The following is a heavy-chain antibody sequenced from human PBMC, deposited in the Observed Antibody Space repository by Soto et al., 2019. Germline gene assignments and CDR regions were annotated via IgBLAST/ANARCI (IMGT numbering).Heavy chain of an antibody. V-gene: IGHV1-46*01. CDR1: GYTFTSYY. CDR2: INPSGGST. CDR3: ARVITMIVVAPGY. Sequence: ASVKVSCKTSGYTFTSYYMHCVRQAPGQGLEWMGIINPSGGSTSYAQKFQGRVTMTRDTSTSTVYMELGSLRSEDTAVYYCARVITMIVVAPGYWGQGTLVTVSS. J-gene: IGHJ4*02. D-gene: IGHD3-22*01.